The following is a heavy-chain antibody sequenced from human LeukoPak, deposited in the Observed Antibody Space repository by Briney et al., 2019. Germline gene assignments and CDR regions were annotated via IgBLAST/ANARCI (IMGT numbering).Heavy chain of an antibody. CDR2: MNPNSGNT. CDR3: ARGKWELLGPLFY. J-gene: IGHJ4*02. Sequence: ASVKVSCKASGYTFTSYDINWVRQATGQGLEWMGWMNPNSGNTNYAQKLQGRVTMTTDTSTSTAYMELRSLRSDDTAVYYCARGKWELLGPLFYWGQGTLVTVSS. D-gene: IGHD1-26*01. CDR1: GYTFTSYD. V-gene: IGHV1-18*01.